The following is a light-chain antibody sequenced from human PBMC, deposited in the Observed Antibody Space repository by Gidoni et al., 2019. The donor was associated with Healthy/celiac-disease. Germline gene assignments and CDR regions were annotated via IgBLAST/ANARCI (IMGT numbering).Light chain of an antibody. V-gene: IGLV2-23*01. CDR3: CSYAGSRV. J-gene: IGLJ3*02. CDR1: SSDVGSYNL. Sequence: QSALTQPASVSGSPGQSITISCTGTSSDVGSYNLFSWYKQHPGKAPKLMIYEGSKRPAGVSNRFSGSKSGNTASLTISGLQAEDEADYYCCSYAGSRVFGGGTKLTVL. CDR2: EGS.